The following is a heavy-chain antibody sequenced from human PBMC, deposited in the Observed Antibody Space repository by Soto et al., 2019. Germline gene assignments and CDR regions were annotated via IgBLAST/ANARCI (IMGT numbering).Heavy chain of an antibody. Sequence: SETLSLTCAVYDGSFSAYYWSWIRQPPGKGLEWIGEINHSGSTNYNPSLKSRVTISVDTSKNQFPLKLSSVTAADTAVYYCARDRGELYYYDSSGYYPAIPFDYWGQGTLVTVSS. D-gene: IGHD3-22*01. CDR3: ARDRGELYYYDSSGYYPAIPFDY. J-gene: IGHJ4*02. V-gene: IGHV4-34*01. CDR2: INHSGST. CDR1: DGSFSAYY.